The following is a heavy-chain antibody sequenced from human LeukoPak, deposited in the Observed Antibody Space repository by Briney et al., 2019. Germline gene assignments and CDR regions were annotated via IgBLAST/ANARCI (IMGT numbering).Heavy chain of an antibody. CDR3: AKDLETTSSGWYY. CDR2: ISGSGGST. CDR1: GGSFSGYY. Sequence: PPEPPSLACAVYGGSFSGYYWSWVRQPPGKLLDWFSAISGSGGSTYYADSVKGRFTISRVNSKNTLYLQMNSLRAEDTAVYYCAKDLETTSSGWYYWGQGTLVTVSS. D-gene: IGHD6-19*01. J-gene: IGHJ4*02. V-gene: IGHV3-23*01.